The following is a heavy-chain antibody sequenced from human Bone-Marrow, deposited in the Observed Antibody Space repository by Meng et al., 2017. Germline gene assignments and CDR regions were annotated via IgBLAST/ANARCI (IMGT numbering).Heavy chain of an antibody. CDR2: ISAYTGNT. CDR1: GYTFTSYG. V-gene: IGHV1-18*01. D-gene: IGHD2-15*01. Sequence: ASVKVSCKASGYTFTSYGISWVRQAPGQGLEWMGWISAYTGNTNYAQKLQGRVTMTTDTSTSTAYMELRSLRSDDTAVYYCARDNPCSGGSCAHYYYYYGMDVWGQGTTVTVSS. CDR3: ARDNPCSGGSCAHYYYYYGMDV. J-gene: IGHJ6*02.